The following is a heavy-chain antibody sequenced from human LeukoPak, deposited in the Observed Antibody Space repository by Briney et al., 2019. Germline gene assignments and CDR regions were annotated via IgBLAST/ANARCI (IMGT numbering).Heavy chain of an antibody. Sequence: GGSLRLSCAVSGFTFSSYDVKWVRQAPGKGLEWVSFISSSGSTINYADSVKGRFTISRDNSKNTLYLQMNSLRAEDTAVYYCARDAGDYYGSGSYGRNWFDPWGQGTLVTVSS. V-gene: IGHV3-48*01. D-gene: IGHD3-10*01. CDR2: ISSSGSTI. CDR3: ARDAGDYYGSGSYGRNWFDP. J-gene: IGHJ5*02. CDR1: GFTFSSYD.